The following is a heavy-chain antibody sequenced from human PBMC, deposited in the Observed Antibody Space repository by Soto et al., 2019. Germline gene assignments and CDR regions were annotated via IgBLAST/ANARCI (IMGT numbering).Heavy chain of an antibody. J-gene: IGHJ2*01. V-gene: IGHV4-4*07. CDR3: AGQLGRMINYWYFDL. CDR1: GGSISSYY. D-gene: IGHD3-16*01. Sequence: QVQLQESGPGLVKPSETLSLTCTVSGGSISSYYWSWIRQPAGKGLEWIGRIYTSGSTNYNPSLKRRIPKSVDPSKHQFSLKLSSVTAADTAVYYCAGQLGRMINYWYFDLWGRGTLVTGSS. CDR2: IYTSGST.